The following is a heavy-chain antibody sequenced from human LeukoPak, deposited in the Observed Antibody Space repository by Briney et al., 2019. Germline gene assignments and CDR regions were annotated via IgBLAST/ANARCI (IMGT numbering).Heavy chain of an antibody. V-gene: IGHV3-21*01. Sequence: PGGSLRLSCAAPGFTFSTYSMNWVRQAPGKGLEWVSSISSSSSYIYYADSVKGRFTISRDNAKDSLYLQMNGLRAEDTAVYYCARDRSASIAVVTAEIDYWGQGTLVTVSS. CDR1: GFTFSTYS. CDR2: ISSSSSYI. J-gene: IGHJ4*02. D-gene: IGHD6-19*01. CDR3: ARDRSASIAVVTAEIDY.